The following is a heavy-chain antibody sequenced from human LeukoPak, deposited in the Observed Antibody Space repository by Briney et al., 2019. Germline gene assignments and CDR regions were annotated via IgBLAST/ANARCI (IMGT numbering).Heavy chain of an antibody. V-gene: IGHV3-53*01. CDR2: IYSGGST. CDR1: GLTVSSNY. Sequence: GGSLRLSCAASGLTVSSNYMSWVRQAPGKGLEWVSVIYSGGSTYYADSVKGRFTISRDNAKNSLYLQMNSLRAEDTAVYYCAELGITMIGGVWGKGTTVTISS. D-gene: IGHD3-10*02. J-gene: IGHJ6*04. CDR3: AELGITMIGGV.